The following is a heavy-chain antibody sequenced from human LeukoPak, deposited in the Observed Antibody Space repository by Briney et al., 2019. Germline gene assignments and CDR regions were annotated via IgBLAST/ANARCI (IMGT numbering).Heavy chain of an antibody. Sequence: SSETLSLTCAVYGGSFSGYYWSWIRQPPGKGLEWIGEINHSGSTNYNPSLKSRVTISVDTSKNQFSLKLSSVTAADTAVYYCARGLLGISGSWGQGTLVTVSS. CDR3: ARGLLGISGS. J-gene: IGHJ4*02. CDR2: INHSGST. CDR1: GGSFSGYY. V-gene: IGHV4-34*01. D-gene: IGHD3-10*01.